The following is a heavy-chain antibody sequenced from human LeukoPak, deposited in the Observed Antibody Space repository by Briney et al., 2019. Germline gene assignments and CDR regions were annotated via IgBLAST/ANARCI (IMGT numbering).Heavy chain of an antibody. CDR3: VRDFSIPSSASGGGADN. CDR2: IWYDGSNR. D-gene: IGHD3-3*01. J-gene: IGHJ4*02. Sequence: GRSLRLSCAASGFTFKTYGMHWVRQAPGKGLEWVAVIWYDGSNRYYADSVKDRFTISRDNSKNTLYLQMNSLRAEDTAVYFCVRDFSIPSSASGGGADNWGQGTLVTVSS. V-gene: IGHV3-33*01. CDR1: GFTFKTYG.